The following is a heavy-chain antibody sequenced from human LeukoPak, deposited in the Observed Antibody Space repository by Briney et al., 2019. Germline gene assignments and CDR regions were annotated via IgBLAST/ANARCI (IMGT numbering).Heavy chain of an antibody. CDR1: GGSISSSSYY. Sequence: SETLSLTCTVSGGSISSSSYYWGWIRQPPGKGLEWIGSIYYSGSTYYNPSLKSRVTISVDTSKNQFSLKLSSVTAADTAVYYCASGNVGVSYFDYWGQGTLVTVSS. J-gene: IGHJ4*02. D-gene: IGHD3-3*01. CDR3: ASGNVGVSYFDY. V-gene: IGHV4-39*01. CDR2: IYYSGST.